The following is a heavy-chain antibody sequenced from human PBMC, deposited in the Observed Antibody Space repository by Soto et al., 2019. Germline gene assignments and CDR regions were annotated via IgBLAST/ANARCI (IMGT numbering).Heavy chain of an antibody. CDR1: GGSISSYY. CDR2: IYYSGST. Sequence: PSETLSLTCTVSGGSISSYYWSWIRQPPGKGLEWIGYIYYSGSTNYNPSLKSRVTISVDTSKNQFSLKLSSVTAADTAVYYCARHGFYYYYMDVWGKRTTVTVSS. CDR3: ARHGFYYYYMDV. V-gene: IGHV4-59*08. J-gene: IGHJ6*03.